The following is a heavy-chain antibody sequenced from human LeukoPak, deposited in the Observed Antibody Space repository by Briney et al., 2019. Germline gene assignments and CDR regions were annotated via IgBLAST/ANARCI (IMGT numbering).Heavy chain of an antibody. J-gene: IGHJ4*02. D-gene: IGHD6-19*01. Sequence: PSETLSLTCTVSGGSISSYYWSWIRQPPGKGLEWIGYIYYSGSTNYNPSLKSRVTISVDTSKNQFSLKLSSVTAADTAVYYCARKIPYSSGWSDYWGQGTLVTVSS. V-gene: IGHV4-59*12. CDR2: IYYSGST. CDR1: GGSISSYY. CDR3: ARKIPYSSGWSDY.